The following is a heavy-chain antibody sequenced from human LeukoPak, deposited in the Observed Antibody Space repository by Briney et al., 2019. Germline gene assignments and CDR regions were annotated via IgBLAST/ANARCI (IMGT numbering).Heavy chain of an antibody. Sequence: GASVKVSRKASGGTFSTSSISWVRQAPGHGLGWMGRIIPILSIANYAQRFQGRVTIIADKTTSAAYMELSGLTSEDTAVYYCAREVDTAMSFDYWGQGTLVTVSS. D-gene: IGHD5-18*01. CDR3: AREVDTAMSFDY. J-gene: IGHJ4*02. CDR2: IIPILSIA. V-gene: IGHV1-69*04. CDR1: GGTFSTSS.